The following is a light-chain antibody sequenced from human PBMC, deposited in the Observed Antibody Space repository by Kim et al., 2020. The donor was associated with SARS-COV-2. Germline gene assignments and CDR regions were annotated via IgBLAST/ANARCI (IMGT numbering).Light chain of an antibody. J-gene: IGLJ3*02. CDR2: SNS. CDR3: AVWDERLSGWL. V-gene: IGLV1-47*01. Sequence: GPSVPLPCSGRSSHIGCDYVYCYQQPPGTAPNLFIYSNSQRPSGFPDRFSGSKSGTSAPLAINGLRFEDEAEYYCAVWDERLSGWLFGGGTQVTVL. CDR1: SSHIGCDY.